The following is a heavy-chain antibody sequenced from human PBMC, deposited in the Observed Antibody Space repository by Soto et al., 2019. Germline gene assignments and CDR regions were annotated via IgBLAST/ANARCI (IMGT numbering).Heavy chain of an antibody. Sequence: QVQLVESGGGVVQPGRSLRLSCAASGFAFSTYGMHWVSQAPGKGLEWVAVISYDGSNKYYADSVKGRFTVSRDNSNNTLYMQMNSLRAEYTAVYYCAKGPYYGSGTSDYWGQVTLVTFSS. CDR3: AKGPYYGSGTSDY. V-gene: IGHV3-30*18. J-gene: IGHJ4*02. CDR2: ISYDGSNK. CDR1: GFAFSTYG. D-gene: IGHD3-10*01.